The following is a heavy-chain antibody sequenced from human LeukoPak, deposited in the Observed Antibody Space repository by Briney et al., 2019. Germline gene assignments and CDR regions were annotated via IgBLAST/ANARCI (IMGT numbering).Heavy chain of an antibody. CDR3: AKDSRSYDSSGYYYPGY. CDR2: ISGDGGST. V-gene: IGHV3-43*02. D-gene: IGHD3-22*01. Sequence: GGSLRLSCAASGFAFDDYAMHWVRQAPGKGLEWVSLISGDGGSTYYADSVKGRFTISRDNSKNSLYLQMNSLRTEDTALYYCAKDSRSYDSSGYYYPGYWGQGTLVTVSS. CDR1: GFAFDDYA. J-gene: IGHJ4*02.